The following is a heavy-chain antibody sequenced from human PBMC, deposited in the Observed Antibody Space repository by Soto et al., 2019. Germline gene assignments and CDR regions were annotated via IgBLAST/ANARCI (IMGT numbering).Heavy chain of an antibody. CDR3: ARHGRSWLLYGMDV. J-gene: IGHJ6*02. V-gene: IGHV4-4*02. CDR2: IYHRGAT. Sequence: QVQLLESGPSLVKPSGTLSLTCGVSGGSISSDHWWTWVRQPPGKGLEWIGEIYHRGATNYNPNLKSRVTISMDKSKNEFSLTLTSVTAADTAVYLCARHGRSWLLYGMDVWGQGATVAVS. D-gene: IGHD5-12*01. CDR1: GGSISSDHW.